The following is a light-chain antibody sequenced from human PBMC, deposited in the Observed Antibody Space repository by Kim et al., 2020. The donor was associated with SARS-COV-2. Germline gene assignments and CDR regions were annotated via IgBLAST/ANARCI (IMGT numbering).Light chain of an antibody. CDR3: QQYYSYPYT. CDR1: QVISSY. V-gene: IGKV1-8*01. CDR2: AAS. Sequence: ASTGDRVTITCRASQVISSYLACYQQKPGKAPKLLIYAASTLQSGVPSRFSGSGSGTDFTLTISCLQSEDFATYYCQQYYSYPYTFGQGTKLEI. J-gene: IGKJ2*01.